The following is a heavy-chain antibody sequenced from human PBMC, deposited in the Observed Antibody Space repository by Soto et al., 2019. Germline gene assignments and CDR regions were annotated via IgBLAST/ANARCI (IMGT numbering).Heavy chain of an antibody. CDR3: ARGGIQLSYAFDY. V-gene: IGHV4-4*07. Sequence: QVQLQESGPGLVKPSETLSLTCSVSGTSVSNYYWSWIRQPAGKGLEHIGRIYTSGSTSYNPSFKSRVTMSMDTSQTQIYLNLTSVTAADTAVYYCARGGIQLSYAFDYWGQGILVTVSS. CDR1: GTSVSNYY. D-gene: IGHD5-18*01. J-gene: IGHJ4*02. CDR2: IYTSGST.